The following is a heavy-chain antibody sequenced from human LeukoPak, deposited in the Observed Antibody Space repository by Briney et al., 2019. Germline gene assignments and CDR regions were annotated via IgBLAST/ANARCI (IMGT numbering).Heavy chain of an antibody. Sequence: PGGSLRLSCAASGFTFSSYAMHWVRQAPGKGLEWVAVISYDGSNKYYADSVKGRFTISRDNSKNTLYLQMNSLRAEDTAVYYCAKDLEGVVPASGSEYFQHWGQGTLVTVSS. D-gene: IGHD2-2*01. J-gene: IGHJ1*01. CDR1: GFTFSSYA. CDR3: AKDLEGVVPASGSEYFQH. CDR2: ISYDGSNK. V-gene: IGHV3-30*04.